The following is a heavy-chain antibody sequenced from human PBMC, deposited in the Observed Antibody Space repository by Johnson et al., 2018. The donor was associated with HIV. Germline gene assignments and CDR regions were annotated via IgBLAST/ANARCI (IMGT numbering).Heavy chain of an antibody. V-gene: IGHV3-11*04. J-gene: IGHJ3*02. CDR2: ISSSGSTI. CDR1: GFSFNDYY. D-gene: IGHD6-19*01. Sequence: QVQLVESGGGLVKPGGSLRLSCAASGFSFNDYYMSWIRQAPGKGLEWVSYISSSGSTIYYADSVKGRFTISRDNAKNSLYLQMNSLRTEDTAVYSCASCWGIVVSDAFDIWGQGTMVTVSS. CDR3: ASCWGIVVSDAFDI.